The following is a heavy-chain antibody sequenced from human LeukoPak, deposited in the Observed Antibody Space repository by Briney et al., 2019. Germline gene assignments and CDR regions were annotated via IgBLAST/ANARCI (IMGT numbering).Heavy chain of an antibody. J-gene: IGHJ6*02. V-gene: IGHV1-18*01. CDR1: GYTFTIYG. CDR2: ISAYNGNT. Sequence: ASVKVSCKASGYTFTIYGISWVRQAPGQGLEWMGWISAYNGNTNYAQKLQGRVTMTTDTSTSTAYMELRSLRSDDTAVYYCARDAIVATLRYYGMDVWGQGTTVSVSS. CDR3: ARDAIVATLRYYGMDV. D-gene: IGHD5-12*01.